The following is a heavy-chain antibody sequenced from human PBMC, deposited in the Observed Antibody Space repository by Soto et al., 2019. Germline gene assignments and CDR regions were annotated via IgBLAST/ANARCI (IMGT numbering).Heavy chain of an antibody. J-gene: IGHJ4*02. Sequence: SETLSLTCTVSGGSISSGGYYWSWIRQHPGKGLEWIGYIYYSGSTYYNPSLKSRVTISVDTPKNQFSLKLSSVTAADTAVYYCAKNWNWGSLVHWGQGTLVTVS. CDR3: AKNWNWGSLVH. CDR1: GGSISSGGYY. D-gene: IGHD7-27*01. V-gene: IGHV4-31*03. CDR2: IYYSGST.